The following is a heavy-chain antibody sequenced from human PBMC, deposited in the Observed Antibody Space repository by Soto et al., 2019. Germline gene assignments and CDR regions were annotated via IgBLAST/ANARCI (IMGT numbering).Heavy chain of an antibody. Sequence: QITLKESGPTLVKPTQTLTLTCTFSGFSLTTRGPGVGWIRQPPGKALEWLAVIYWDEDKRYSPSLKNTLTXTXDXXKTQVVLTLTNMDPGDTATYYCAHTDYYGSWNFGYWGQGTLVTVSS. J-gene: IGHJ4*02. CDR1: GFSLTTRGPG. CDR3: AHTDYYGSWNFGY. D-gene: IGHD3-10*01. V-gene: IGHV2-5*02. CDR2: IYWDEDK.